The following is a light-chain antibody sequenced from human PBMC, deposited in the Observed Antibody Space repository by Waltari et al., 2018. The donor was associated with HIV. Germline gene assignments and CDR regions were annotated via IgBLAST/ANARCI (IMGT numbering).Light chain of an antibody. V-gene: IGLV1-47*01. J-gene: IGLJ2*01. CDR3: AVWDDSLGGAV. CDR1: GSNIGTYS. CDR2: MNE. Sequence: QSVVTQPPSASGTPGQRVTISCSGSGSNIGTYSVNWYQHFPGTAPKLLIYMNEQRPSCVPGRFSGSQSGTSASLAISGLQYDDEADYYWAVWDDSLGGAVFGGGTKLTVL.